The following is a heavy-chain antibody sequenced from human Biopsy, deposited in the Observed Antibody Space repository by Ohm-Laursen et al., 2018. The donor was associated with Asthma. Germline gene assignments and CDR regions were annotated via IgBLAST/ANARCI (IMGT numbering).Heavy chain of an antibody. CDR1: GYNFISFA. CDR3: ARTYYDFLTGQVKDAFGI. J-gene: IGHJ3*02. D-gene: IGHD3-9*01. Sequence: SVKVSCKASGYNFISFAIHWVRQAPGQRLEWMGWINAGNGNTKYSQRFQGRVSITRDTSASTAYMELRSLRSEDTAAYYCARTYYDFLTGQVKDAFGIWGQGTMVTVSS. CDR2: INAGNGNT. V-gene: IGHV1-3*01.